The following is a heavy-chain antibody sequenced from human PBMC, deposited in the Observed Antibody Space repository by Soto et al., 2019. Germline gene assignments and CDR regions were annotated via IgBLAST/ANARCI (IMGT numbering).Heavy chain of an antibody. CDR1: GGTFNGYG. CDR2: TVPVFDTS. D-gene: IGHD3-10*01. V-gene: IGHV1-69*06. Sequence: QVQLVQSGAVVKKPGSSVEVSCKASGGTFNGYGISWVRQAPGQGLEWMGGTVPVFDTSKYAPRFQGRVTITADNSTSTAYMELSSVRSEDTAINFCARGVSNSGAYYTGPSAYDLWGQGTLVIVSS. J-gene: IGHJ3*01. CDR3: ARGVSNSGAYYTGPSAYDL.